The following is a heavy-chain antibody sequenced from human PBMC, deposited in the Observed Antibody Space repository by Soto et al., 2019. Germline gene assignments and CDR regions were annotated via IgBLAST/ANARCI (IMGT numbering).Heavy chain of an antibody. J-gene: IGHJ4*02. CDR1: RFSVTSHA. Sequence: GGSLRLSCAASRFSVTSHAMHWVRQAPGKGLEWVAVISHDGRQKHYIDSVRGRFTLSRDESDNTVYLQMNSLRREDTAMYYCAKDVYFDSYYFDQWGQGTLVTVSS. CDR2: ISHDGRQK. CDR3: AKDVYFDSYYFDQ. D-gene: IGHD3-9*01. V-gene: IGHV3-30*04.